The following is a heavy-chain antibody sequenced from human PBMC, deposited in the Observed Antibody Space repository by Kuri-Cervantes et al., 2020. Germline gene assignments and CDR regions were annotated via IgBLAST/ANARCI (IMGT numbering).Heavy chain of an antibody. CDR3: ARDGPCRSYCFSYMDV. CDR2: ISYDGSEK. V-gene: IGHV3-30*03. CDR1: GFIFSDYG. J-gene: IGHJ6*03. Sequence: GGSLRLSCAASGFIFSDYGMHWVRQAPGKGLEWVAVISYDGSEKYYADSVKGRFTISRDNSKNSLYLQKNSLRAEDTAVYYCARDGPCRSYCFSYMDVWGKGTTVTVSS.